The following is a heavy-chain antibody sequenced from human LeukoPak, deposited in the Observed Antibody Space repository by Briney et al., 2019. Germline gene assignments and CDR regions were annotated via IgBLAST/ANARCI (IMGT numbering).Heavy chain of an antibody. CDR2: IYYSGST. CDR3: ARVVAHTEYYYYGMDV. D-gene: IGHD2-15*01. V-gene: IGHV4-59*12. Sequence: SETLSLTCTVSGGSISSYYWSWIRQPPGKGLEWIGYIYYSGSTNYNPSLKSRVTISVDTSKNQFSLKLSSVTAADTAVYYCARVVAHTEYYYYGMDVWGQGTTVTVSS. CDR1: GGSISSYY. J-gene: IGHJ6*02.